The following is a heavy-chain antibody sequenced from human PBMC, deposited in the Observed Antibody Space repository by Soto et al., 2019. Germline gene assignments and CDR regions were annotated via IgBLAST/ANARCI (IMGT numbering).Heavy chain of an antibody. CDR2: ISAYNGNT. Sequence: ASVKVSCKASGYTFTSYGISWVRQAPGQGLEWMGWISAYNGNTNYAQKLQGRVTMTTDTSTSTAYMELRSLRSDDTAVYYCARKTPYDSSGYYFKNYYYYGMDVWGQGTTVTVSS. CDR3: ARKTPYDSSGYYFKNYYYYGMDV. J-gene: IGHJ6*02. V-gene: IGHV1-18*04. D-gene: IGHD3-22*01. CDR1: GYTFTSYG.